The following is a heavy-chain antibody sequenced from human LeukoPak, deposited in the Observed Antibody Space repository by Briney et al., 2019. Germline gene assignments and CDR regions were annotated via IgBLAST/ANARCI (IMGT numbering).Heavy chain of an antibody. CDR3: ARERWSIAARRNTGYFDY. J-gene: IGHJ4*02. Sequence: PGGSLRLSCAASGFTFSSYEMNWVRQAPGKGLEWVSYISSSGSTIYYADSVKGRFTISRDNAKNSLYLQMNSLRSDDTAVYYCARERWSIAARRNTGYFDYWGQGTLVTVSS. CDR2: ISSSGSTI. CDR1: GFTFSSYE. D-gene: IGHD6-6*01. V-gene: IGHV3-48*03.